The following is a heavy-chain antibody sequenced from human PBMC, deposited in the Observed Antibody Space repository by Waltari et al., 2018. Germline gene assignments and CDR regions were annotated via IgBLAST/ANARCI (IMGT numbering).Heavy chain of an antibody. D-gene: IGHD2-15*01. Sequence: QVQLVQSGAELKKPGASVKVSCKFPRNSRIPLPLQWVRQGQGQGLEWMGSFAPGNGETIYAQKFLGRLTMTEDASTDTAYMELRTLRSEDTAIYFCATDIGGYWGQGTLVTVSS. V-gene: IGHV1-24*01. J-gene: IGHJ4*02. CDR1: RNSRIPLP. CDR3: ATDIGGY. CDR2: FAPGNGET.